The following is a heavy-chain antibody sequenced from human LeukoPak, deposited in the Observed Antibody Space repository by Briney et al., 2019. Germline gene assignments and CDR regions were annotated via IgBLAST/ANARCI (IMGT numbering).Heavy chain of an antibody. Sequence: SQTLSLTCTVSGGSISSGDYYWSWIRQPPGKGLEWIGYTYYSGSTYYNPSLKSRVTISVDTSKNQFSLKLSSVTAADTAVYYCATAEDYYDSSGRVSDAFDIWGQGTMVTVS. D-gene: IGHD3-22*01. J-gene: IGHJ3*02. CDR1: GGSISSGDYY. CDR2: TYYSGST. V-gene: IGHV4-30-4*08. CDR3: ATAEDYYDSSGRVSDAFDI.